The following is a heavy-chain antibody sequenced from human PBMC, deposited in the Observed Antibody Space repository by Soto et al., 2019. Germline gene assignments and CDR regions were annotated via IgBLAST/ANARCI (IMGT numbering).Heavy chain of an antibody. V-gene: IGHV4-34*01. CDR1: GGSFSGYY. CDR3: ARHGFGELHGLVDV. J-gene: IGHJ6*02. CDR2: INHSGST. Sequence: SETLSLTCAVYGGSFSGYYWTWIRQPPGTGLEWIGEINHSGSTNYNPSLKSRVTISVDTSKNQFSLNLSSVTAADTALYYCARHGFGELHGLVDVWGQGTTVTVSS. D-gene: IGHD3-10*01.